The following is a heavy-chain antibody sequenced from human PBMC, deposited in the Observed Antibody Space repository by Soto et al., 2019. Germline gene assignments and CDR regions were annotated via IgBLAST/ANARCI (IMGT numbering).Heavy chain of an antibody. CDR2: ARNKANSYTT. Sequence: EVQLVESGGGLVQPGGSLRLSCAASGFTFTDHYMDWVRQAPGKGLEWVGRARNKANSYTTEYASSVKGRFTISRDDSKNSLFLQMNRLKTDDTAVYYCARTAANHYYSYALDVWGRGTTVSVSS. CDR3: ARTAANHYYSYALDV. V-gene: IGHV3-72*01. J-gene: IGHJ6*02. D-gene: IGHD6-13*01. CDR1: GFTFTDHY.